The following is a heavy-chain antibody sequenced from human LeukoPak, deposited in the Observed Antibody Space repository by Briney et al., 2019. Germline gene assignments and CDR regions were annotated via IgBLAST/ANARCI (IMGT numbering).Heavy chain of an antibody. D-gene: IGHD6-19*01. CDR2: IKSKTDGGTT. Sequence: GGSLRLSCATSGFSFSSYAMSWVRQAPGKGLEWVGRIKSKTDGGTTDYAAPVKGRFTISRDDSKNTLYLQMNSLKTEDTAVYYCTTDGSSGWYWFDYWGQGTLVTVSS. J-gene: IGHJ4*02. V-gene: IGHV3-15*01. CDR1: GFSFSSYA. CDR3: TTDGSSGWYWFDY.